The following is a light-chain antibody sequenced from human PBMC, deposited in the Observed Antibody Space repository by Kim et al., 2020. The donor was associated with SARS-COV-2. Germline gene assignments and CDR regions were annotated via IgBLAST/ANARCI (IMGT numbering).Light chain of an antibody. CDR3: QQSYSIPFT. Sequence: DIQMTQSPSSLSASVGDRVTITCRASQSITSNLNWYQQKPGKAPKVLIYAATSLQSGIPSRFSGSGSGTDFTLTISSVQPEDSATYYCQQSYSIPFTFGQGTKLEIK. J-gene: IGKJ2*01. V-gene: IGKV1-39*01. CDR2: AAT. CDR1: QSITSN.